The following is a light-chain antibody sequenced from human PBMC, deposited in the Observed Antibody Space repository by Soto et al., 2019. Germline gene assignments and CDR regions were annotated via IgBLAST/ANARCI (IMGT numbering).Light chain of an antibody. Sequence: EIVLTQSPGTLSLSPGQRATLSCRASQSVTTTYIAWSQQKPGQAPRLLIYGASKRAAGIPDRFSGSGSGTDFTLTISRLEPEDFAVYYCHQCGSAPRTFGQGTKLEIK. J-gene: IGKJ1*01. V-gene: IGKV3-20*01. CDR2: GAS. CDR1: QSVTTTY. CDR3: HQCGSAPRT.